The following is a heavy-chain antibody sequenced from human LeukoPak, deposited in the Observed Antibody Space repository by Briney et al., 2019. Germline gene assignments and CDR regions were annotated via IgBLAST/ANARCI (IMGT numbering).Heavy chain of an antibody. D-gene: IGHD4-17*01. J-gene: IGHJ4*02. Sequence: ASVKVSCKTSGYNFNIYGISWVRQAPGQGLEWMGWISGYNGNTNSAPKLQGRVTMTTDTSTNTAHMELRSLTSDDTAVYYCARDERARDFGAAGYFDYWGQGTLVTVSS. CDR1: GYNFNIYG. V-gene: IGHV1-18*01. CDR3: ARDERARDFGAAGYFDY. CDR2: ISGYNGNT.